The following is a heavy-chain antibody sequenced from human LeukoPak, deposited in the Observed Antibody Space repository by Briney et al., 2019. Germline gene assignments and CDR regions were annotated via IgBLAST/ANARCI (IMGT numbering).Heavy chain of an antibody. D-gene: IGHD3-22*01. J-gene: IGHJ4*02. CDR2: INPNSDDT. Sequence: ASVKVSCKASGYTFTDFYIHWLRQAPGQGLEWMGWINPNSDDTNYAQSFQGRVTMTRDTSISTAYMELSRLRSDDTAVYYCARGGYYDYWGQGTLVTVSS. CDR3: ARGGYYDY. CDR1: GYTFTDFY. V-gene: IGHV1-2*02.